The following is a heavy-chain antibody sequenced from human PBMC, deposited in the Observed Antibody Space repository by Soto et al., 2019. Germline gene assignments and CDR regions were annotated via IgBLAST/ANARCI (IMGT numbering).Heavy chain of an antibody. CDR2: ISSSGSTI. CDR3: ASAQGNSFSAFDI. CDR1: GFTFSDYY. Sequence: PGGSLRLSCAASGFTFSDYYMSWIRQAPGKGLEWVSYISSSGSTIYYADSVKGRFTISRDNAKISLYLQMNSLRAEDTAVYYCASAQGNSFSAFDIWGQGTMVTVSS. J-gene: IGHJ3*02. D-gene: IGHD4-4*01. V-gene: IGHV3-11*01.